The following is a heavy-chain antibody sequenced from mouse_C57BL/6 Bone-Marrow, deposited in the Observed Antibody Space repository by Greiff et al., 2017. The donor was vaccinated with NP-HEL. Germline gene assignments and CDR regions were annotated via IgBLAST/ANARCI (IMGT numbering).Heavy chain of an antibody. J-gene: IGHJ1*03. CDR2: IWRGGST. CDR1: GFSLTSYG. CDR3: AKNGATVVPYWYFYF. Sequence: QVQLQQSGPGLVQPSQSLSITCTVSGFSLTSYGVHWVRQSPGKGLEWLGVIWRGGSTDYNAAFMSRLSITKDNTTSKVFFTMVSLQAADNAIYFYAKNGATVVPYWYFYFWGTGTTVTVTS. V-gene: IGHV2-5*01. D-gene: IGHD1-1*01.